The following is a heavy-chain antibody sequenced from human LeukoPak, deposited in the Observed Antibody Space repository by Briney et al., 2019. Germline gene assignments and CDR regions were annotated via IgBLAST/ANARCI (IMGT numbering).Heavy chain of an antibody. Sequence: GGSLRLSCAASGFTFATYAMSWVRQAPGRGLEWVSSISGSGSSTFYADSVKGRFTISRDNSQNTVYLQMNSLRAEDTAVYYCASRHSYSSSWSAFDIWGQGTMVTVSS. D-gene: IGHD6-13*01. CDR3: ASRHSYSSSWSAFDI. CDR2: ISGSGSST. J-gene: IGHJ3*02. V-gene: IGHV3-23*01. CDR1: GFTFATYA.